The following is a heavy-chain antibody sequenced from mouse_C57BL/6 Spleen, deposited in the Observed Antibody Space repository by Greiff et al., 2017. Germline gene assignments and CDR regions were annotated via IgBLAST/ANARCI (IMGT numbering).Heavy chain of an antibody. V-gene: IGHV1-52*01. CDR2: IDPSDSET. D-gene: IGHD2-3*01. Sequence: QVQLQQPGAELVRPGSSVKLSCKASGYTFTSYWMHWVKQRPIQGLEWIGNIDPSDSETHYNQKFKDKATLTVDKSSSTAYMQLSSLASEDSAVYYCAVYDGYTGFAYWGQGTLGTVSA. CDR3: AVYDGYTGFAY. CDR1: GYTFTSYW. J-gene: IGHJ3*01.